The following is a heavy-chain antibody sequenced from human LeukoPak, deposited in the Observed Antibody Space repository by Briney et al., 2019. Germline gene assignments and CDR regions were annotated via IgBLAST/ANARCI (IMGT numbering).Heavy chain of an antibody. J-gene: IGHJ4*02. D-gene: IGHD3-3*01. Sequence: PGGSLRLSCAASGFTFSSYAMSWVRQAPGKGLEWVSYISSSGSTIYYADSVKGRFTISRDNAKNSLYLQMNSLRAEDTAVYYCARDLSDFWSGYYIMGYWGQGTLVTVSS. V-gene: IGHV3-48*04. CDR3: ARDLSDFWSGYYIMGY. CDR1: GFTFSSYA. CDR2: ISSSGSTI.